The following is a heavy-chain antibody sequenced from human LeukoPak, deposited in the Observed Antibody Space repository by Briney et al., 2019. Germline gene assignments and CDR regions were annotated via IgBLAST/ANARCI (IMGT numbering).Heavy chain of an antibody. CDR3: AKGGYYASSGSYAFDI. CDR1: GFTFSNYG. V-gene: IGHV3-30*02. D-gene: IGHD3-22*01. CDR2: ISFDGSNK. Sequence: GGSLRLSCAASGFTFSNYGMHWVRQTPGKGLEWVALISFDGSNKYYADSVKGRFTISRDNSKNTLYLQMNSLRAEDTAVYYCAKGGYYASSGSYAFDIWGQGTVVTVSS. J-gene: IGHJ3*02.